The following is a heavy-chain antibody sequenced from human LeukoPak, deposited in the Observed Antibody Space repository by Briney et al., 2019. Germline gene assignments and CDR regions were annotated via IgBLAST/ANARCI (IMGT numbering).Heavy chain of an antibody. V-gene: IGHV1-69*13. CDR2: IIPIFGTA. Sequence: SVKVSCKASGGTFSSYAISWVRQAPGQGLEWMGGIIPIFGTANYAQKFQGRVTITADESTSTAYLQWSSLKASDTAMYYCARRARSGGSYDYWGQGTLVTVSS. CDR1: GGTFSSYA. J-gene: IGHJ4*02. D-gene: IGHD1-26*01. CDR3: ARRARSGGSYDY.